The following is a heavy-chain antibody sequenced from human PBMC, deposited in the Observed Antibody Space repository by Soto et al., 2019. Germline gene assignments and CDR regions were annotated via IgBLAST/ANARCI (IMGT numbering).Heavy chain of an antibody. J-gene: IGHJ3*01. CDR2: LYDVDGS. D-gene: IGHD1-1*01. Sequence: DVQLVESGGGLIQPGESLRLSCAAFGLTISGKKYVAWVRQAPGKGLEWVSGLYDVDGSFYADCVRGRFTTSSDSYKTTVYLQMNELRPDDTAVYYCATWHEREHAYDVWGHGTTVTVSS. CDR3: ATWHEREHAYDV. CDR1: GLTISGKKY. V-gene: IGHV3-53*01.